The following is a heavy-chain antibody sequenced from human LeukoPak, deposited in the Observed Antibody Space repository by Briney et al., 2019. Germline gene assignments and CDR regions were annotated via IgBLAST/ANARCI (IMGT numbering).Heavy chain of an antibody. J-gene: IGHJ6*03. CDR1: GITVSSNS. CDR2: IYSGGSI. Sequence: GGSLRLSCAASGITVSSNSMTWVRQAPGKGLEWVSIIYSGGSIYNSDSVKGRFTISRDNPKNTLFLQMNSLRAEDTAVYYCARESSNSLYMDVWGKGTTVTVSS. CDR3: ARESSNSLYMDV. D-gene: IGHD4-11*01. V-gene: IGHV3-53*01.